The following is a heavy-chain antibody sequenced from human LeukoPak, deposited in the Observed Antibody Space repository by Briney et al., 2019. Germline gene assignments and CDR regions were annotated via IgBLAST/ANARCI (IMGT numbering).Heavy chain of an antibody. CDR2: IYTSGST. CDR3: AAGVVVVIRGAAFDI. J-gene: IGHJ3*02. D-gene: IGHD3-22*01. Sequence: SETLSLTCTVSGGSISSFYWSWIRQPAGKGLEWIGRIYTSGSTNYNPSLKSRVTISVDTSKNQFSLKLSSVTAADTAVYYCAAGVVVVIRGAAFDIWGQGTMVTVSS. V-gene: IGHV4-4*07. CDR1: GGSISSFY.